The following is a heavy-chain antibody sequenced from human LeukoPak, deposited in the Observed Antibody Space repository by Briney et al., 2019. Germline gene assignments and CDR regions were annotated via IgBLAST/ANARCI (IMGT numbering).Heavy chain of an antibody. V-gene: IGHV1-18*01. CDR3: ARAWLGLTGDGYTADNWFDP. D-gene: IGHD5-24*01. CDR2: ISAYNGNT. CDR1: GYTFTSYG. J-gene: IGHJ5*02. Sequence: ASVTVSCKASGYTFTSYGISWVRQAPEQGLEWMGWISAYNGNTNYAQKLQGRVTMTTDTSTSTAYMELRSLRSDDTAVYYCARAWLGLTGDGYTADNWFDPWGQGTLVTVSS.